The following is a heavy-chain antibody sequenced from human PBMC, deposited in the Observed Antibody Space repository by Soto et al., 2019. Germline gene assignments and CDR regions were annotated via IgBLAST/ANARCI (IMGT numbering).Heavy chain of an antibody. CDR1: GFSFSNYE. J-gene: IGHJ3*02. CDR3: ARAYSDAFDI. CDR2: INSSGTGI. V-gene: IGHV3-48*03. D-gene: IGHD2-15*01. Sequence: EVQLVESGGGLVQPGGSLRLSCAASGFSFSNYEMNWVRQAPGEGLEWVSYINSSGTGIYYGDSVKGRFTISRDNAKNSLYLQMNSLRAEDTAVYYCARAYSDAFDIWGQGTMVTVSS.